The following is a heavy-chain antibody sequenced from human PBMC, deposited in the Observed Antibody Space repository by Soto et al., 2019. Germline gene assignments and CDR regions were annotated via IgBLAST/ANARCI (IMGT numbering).Heavy chain of an antibody. J-gene: IGHJ4*02. CDR2: IKPSGGST. V-gene: IGHV1-46*01. D-gene: IGHD2-21*02. Sequence: ASVKVSCKASGYTFTSYYIHWVRQAPGQGLERMGIIKPSGGSTSYAQKFQGRVTMTRDTSTSTVYMELSSLRSEDTAVYYGASWNCGGDWYPGWGKGTLVNVSS. CDR1: GYTFTSYY. CDR3: ASWNCGGDWYPG.